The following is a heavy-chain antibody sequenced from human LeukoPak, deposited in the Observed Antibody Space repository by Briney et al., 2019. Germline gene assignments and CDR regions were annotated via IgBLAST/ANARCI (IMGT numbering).Heavy chain of an antibody. CDR2: IIPIFGTA. CDR3: ARGEGYYYDSSGYYGFDY. V-gene: IGHV1-69*05. J-gene: IGHJ4*02. CDR1: GGTFSSYA. D-gene: IGHD3-22*01. Sequence: SVKVSCKASGGTFSSYAISWVRQAPGQGLEWMGRIIPIFGTANYAQKFQGRVMITTDESTSTAYMELSSLRSEDTAVYYCARGEGYYYDSSGYYGFDYWGQGTLVTVSS.